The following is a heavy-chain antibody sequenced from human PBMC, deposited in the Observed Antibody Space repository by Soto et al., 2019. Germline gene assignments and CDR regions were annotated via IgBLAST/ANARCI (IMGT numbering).Heavy chain of an antibody. Sequence: GESLKISCKGSGYSFTSYWISWVRQMPGKGLEWMGRIDPSDSYTNYSPSFQGHVTISADKSISTAYLQWSSLKASDTAMYYCPRQGEPRYWYFDLWGRGTLVTVSS. D-gene: IGHD1-26*01. CDR3: PRQGEPRYWYFDL. V-gene: IGHV5-10-1*01. J-gene: IGHJ2*01. CDR2: IDPSDSYT. CDR1: GYSFTSYW.